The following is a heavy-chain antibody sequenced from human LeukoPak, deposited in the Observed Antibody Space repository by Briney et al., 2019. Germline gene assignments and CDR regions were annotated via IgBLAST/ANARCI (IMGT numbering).Heavy chain of an antibody. CDR3: AKPPGRPPHPGGVDY. V-gene: IGHV3-23*01. CDR1: GFTFSSYA. J-gene: IGHJ4*02. Sequence: GGSLRLSCAASGFTFSSYAMSWVRQAPGKGLEWVSAISGSGGSTYYADSVKGRFTISRDNSKNTLYLQMNSLRAEDTAVYYCAKPPGRPPHPGGVDYWGQGTLVTVSS. CDR2: ISGSGGST. D-gene: IGHD1-26*01.